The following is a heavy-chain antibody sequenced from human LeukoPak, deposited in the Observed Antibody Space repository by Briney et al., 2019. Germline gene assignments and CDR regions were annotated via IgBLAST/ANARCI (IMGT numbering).Heavy chain of an antibody. J-gene: IGHJ4*02. CDR1: GGSISSYY. CDR3: ARLQVGATGFDY. D-gene: IGHD1-26*01. CDR2: IYYSGST. Sequence: SETLSLTCTVSGGSISSYYWSWIRQPPGKGLEWIGYIYYSGSTNYNPSLKSRVTISVDTSKNQFSLKLSSVTAADTAVYYCARLQVGATGFDYWGQGTLVTVSS. V-gene: IGHV4-59*08.